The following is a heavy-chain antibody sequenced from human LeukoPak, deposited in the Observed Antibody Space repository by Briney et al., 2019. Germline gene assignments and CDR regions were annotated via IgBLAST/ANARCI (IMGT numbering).Heavy chain of an antibody. CDR1: GGSISCSSYY. CDR3: AREIGYSSGGWFDP. CDR2: IYYSGST. J-gene: IGHJ5*02. D-gene: IGHD6-19*01. Sequence: SETLSLTCTVSGGSISCSSYYWGWIRQPPGKGLEWIVSIYYSGSTYYNPSLKSRVTISVDTSKNQFSLKLSSVTAADTAVYYCAREIGYSSGGWFDPWGQGTLVTVSS. V-gene: IGHV4-39*07.